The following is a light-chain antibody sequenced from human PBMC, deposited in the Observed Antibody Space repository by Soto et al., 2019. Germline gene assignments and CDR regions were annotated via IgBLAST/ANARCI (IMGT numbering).Light chain of an antibody. CDR3: QSYDSSLSVG. V-gene: IGLV1-40*01. CDR2: GNS. CDR1: SSNIGAGYD. J-gene: IGLJ2*01. Sequence: QLVLTQPPSVSGAPGQRVTISCTGSSSNIGAGYDVHWYQQLPGTAPKLLIYGNSNRPSGVPDRFSGSKSGTSASLAITGLQAEDDADYYCQSYDSSLSVGFGGGTKLTVL.